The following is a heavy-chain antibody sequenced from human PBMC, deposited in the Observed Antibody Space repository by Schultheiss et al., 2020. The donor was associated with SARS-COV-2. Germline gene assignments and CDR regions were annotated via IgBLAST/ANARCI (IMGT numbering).Heavy chain of an antibody. CDR1: GFTFGDYY. Sequence: GGSLRLSCAASGFTFGDYYMTWIRQVPGKGLEWVAYISPTTSHTDYADSVRGRFTISRDNAKSSLYLHINSLRAEDTAVYYCARDRAIIGATTGTFVEYFDDWGQGTLVTVSS. V-gene: IGHV3-11*06. D-gene: IGHD6-13*01. CDR3: ARDRAIIGATTGTFVEYFDD. CDR2: ISPTTSHT. J-gene: IGHJ4*02.